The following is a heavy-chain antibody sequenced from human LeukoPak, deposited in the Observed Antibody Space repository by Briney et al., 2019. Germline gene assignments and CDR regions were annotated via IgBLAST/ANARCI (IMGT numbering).Heavy chain of an antibody. CDR2: IITSGANT. Sequence: GGSLRLSCAASGSIFRNYDMTWVRQAPGKGLQWVSHIITSGANTYYADSVKGRFTISRDNSKNTLFLQMNSLRAEDTALYYCVRGHSIFDYWGQGTLVTVSS. CDR1: GSIFRNYD. D-gene: IGHD4-11*01. CDR3: VRGHSIFDY. V-gene: IGHV3-23*01. J-gene: IGHJ4*02.